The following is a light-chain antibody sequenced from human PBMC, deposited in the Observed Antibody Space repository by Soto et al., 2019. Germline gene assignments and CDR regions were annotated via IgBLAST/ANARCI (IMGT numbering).Light chain of an antibody. CDR1: QSVDIN. CDR3: QQYGSAPFT. CDR2: DAS. J-gene: IGKJ3*01. Sequence: EIVLTQSPATLSVSPGERVTLSCRASQSVDINLAWYQHKPGQTPRLLIYDASSRATGIPDRISGSGSGTDFTLTISRLEPEDFAVYYCQQYGSAPFTFGPGTKVDIK. V-gene: IGKV3-20*01.